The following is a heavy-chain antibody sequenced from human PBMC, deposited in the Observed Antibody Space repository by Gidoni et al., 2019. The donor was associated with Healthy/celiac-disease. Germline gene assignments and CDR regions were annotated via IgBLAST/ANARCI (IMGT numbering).Heavy chain of an antibody. V-gene: IGHV5-51*01. D-gene: IGHD6-19*01. Sequence: EVQLVQSGAEVKKLGEYLKLSRKGSGYRFTSYWIGWVRQMPGKGLEWMGIIYPGDSDTRYSPSFQGQVTISADKSISTAYLQWSSLKASDTAMYYCARGSSGGYYYYYYGMDVWGQGTTVTVSS. CDR2: IYPGDSDT. J-gene: IGHJ6*02. CDR3: ARGSSGGYYYYYYGMDV. CDR1: GYRFTSYW.